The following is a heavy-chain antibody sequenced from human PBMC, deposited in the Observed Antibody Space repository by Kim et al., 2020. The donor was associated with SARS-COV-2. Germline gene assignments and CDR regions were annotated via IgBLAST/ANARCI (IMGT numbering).Heavy chain of an antibody. D-gene: IGHD3-10*01. CDR1: GFTFSSYA. CDR3: AKNRASLWFGEPTFPVDI. J-gene: IGHJ3*02. V-gene: IGHV3-23*03. CDR2: IYSGGSST. Sequence: GGSLRLSCAASGFTFSSYAMSWVRQAPGKGLEWVSVIYSGGSSTYYADSVKGRFTISRDNSKNTLYLQMNSLRAEDTAVYYCAKNRASLWFGEPTFPVDIWGQGTMVTVSS.